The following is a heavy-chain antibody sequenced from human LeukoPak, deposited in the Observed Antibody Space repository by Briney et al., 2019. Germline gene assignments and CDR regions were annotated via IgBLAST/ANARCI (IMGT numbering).Heavy chain of an antibody. Sequence: GALRLSCAASGFTVNTNYVSWVRQAPGKGLQWVSVIYTGGTTYYADSVKGRFTISRDTSKNTLYLQMDSLRAEDTAVYYCARDFTYYYDSSGHFDYWGQGTLVTVSS. V-gene: IGHV3-66*01. D-gene: IGHD3-22*01. J-gene: IGHJ4*02. CDR1: GFTVNTNY. CDR2: IYTGGTT. CDR3: ARDFTYYYDSSGHFDY.